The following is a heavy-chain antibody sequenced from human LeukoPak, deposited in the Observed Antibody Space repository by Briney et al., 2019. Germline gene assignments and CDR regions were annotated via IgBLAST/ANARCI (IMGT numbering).Heavy chain of an antibody. Sequence: GGSLKISCKGSGYSFTTYWISWVRQMPGKGLEWMGRIDPIDSYTNYSPSFQGHVTMSADRSISTAYLQWSSLKASDTALYYCARQAVDYYYGMDVWGQGTTVTVSS. J-gene: IGHJ6*02. CDR3: ARQAVDYYYGMDV. V-gene: IGHV5-10-1*01. D-gene: IGHD6-25*01. CDR2: IDPIDSYT. CDR1: GYSFTTYW.